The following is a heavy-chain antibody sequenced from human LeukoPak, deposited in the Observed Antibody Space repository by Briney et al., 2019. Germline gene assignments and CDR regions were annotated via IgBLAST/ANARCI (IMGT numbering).Heavy chain of an antibody. D-gene: IGHD3-16*01. CDR1: GFTFTSYG. Sequence: PGGSLRLSCAASGFTFTSYGMHWVRQAPGKGLEWVALIWYDGRKEYYADSVKGRFTISRDDSRNTLYLQMNGLRAEDTAVYYCAKDGGIDWGQGTLVTVSS. J-gene: IGHJ4*02. CDR3: AKDGGID. CDR2: IWYDGRKE. V-gene: IGHV3-33*06.